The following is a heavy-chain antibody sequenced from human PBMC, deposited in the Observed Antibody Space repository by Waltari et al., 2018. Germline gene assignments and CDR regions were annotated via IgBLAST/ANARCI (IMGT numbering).Heavy chain of an antibody. CDR2: ISTSGSA. J-gene: IGHJ4*02. V-gene: IGHV4-4*07. D-gene: IGHD1-26*01. CDR1: GGSVTSYF. CDR3: ARETGTGYYPNYFDY. Sequence: VQLQESGPGLVKPSETLSLTCTVSGGSVTSYFWSWVRQPAGKGLEWVGRISTSGSANYSPSLESRVTIAVDRSENQVSLNLHSVTAADTAIYYCARETGTGYYPNYFDYWGQGTPVTVSS.